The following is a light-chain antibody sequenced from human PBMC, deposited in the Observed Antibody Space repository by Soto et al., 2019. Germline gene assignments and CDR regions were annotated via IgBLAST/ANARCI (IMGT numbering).Light chain of an antibody. J-gene: IGKJ2*01. Sequence: IRMTQSDHTLSASVGGSFIISCRASQTVERWMAWYQQKPGKAPKLLISDVSTLERGVPSRFSGSGSATELTLTISGLQPDDFATYFCQQYKAYVYTFGQGTK. CDR2: DVS. CDR3: QQYKAYVYT. CDR1: QTVERW. V-gene: IGKV1-5*01.